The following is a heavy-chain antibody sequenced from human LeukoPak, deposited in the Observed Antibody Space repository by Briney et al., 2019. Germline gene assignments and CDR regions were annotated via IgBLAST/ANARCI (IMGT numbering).Heavy chain of an antibody. CDR1: GFTFSSYA. CDR3: ARLSIAAAGDY. Sequence: SGGSLRLSCAASGFTFSSYAMGWVRQAPGKGLEWVSGISGSGGSTYYADSVKGRFTISRDNSKNTLYLQMNSLRAEDTAVYYCARLSIAAAGDYWGQGTLVTVSS. D-gene: IGHD6-13*01. CDR2: ISGSGGST. V-gene: IGHV3-23*01. J-gene: IGHJ4*02.